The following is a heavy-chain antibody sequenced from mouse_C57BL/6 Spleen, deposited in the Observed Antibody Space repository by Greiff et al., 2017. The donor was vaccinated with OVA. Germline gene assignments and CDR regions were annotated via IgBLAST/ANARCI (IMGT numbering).Heavy chain of an antibody. D-gene: IGHD1-1*01. CDR2: IDPETGGT. V-gene: IGHV1-15*01. J-gene: IGHJ2*01. CDR1: GYTFTDYE. Sequence: QVQLKGSGAELVRPGASVTLSCKASGYTFTDYEMHWVKQTPVHGLEWIGAIDPETGGTAYNQKFKGKAILTADKSSSTAYMELRSLTSEDSAVYYCTRGDYYGSSYGDYWGQGTTLTVSS. CDR3: TRGDYYGSSYGDY.